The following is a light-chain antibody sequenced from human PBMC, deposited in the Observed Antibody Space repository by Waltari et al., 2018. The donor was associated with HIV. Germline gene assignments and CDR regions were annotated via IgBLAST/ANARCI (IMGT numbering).Light chain of an antibody. CDR3: QVWENGLVV. CDR1: KIGRKN. V-gene: IGLV3-9*01. CDR2: ANT. J-gene: IGLJ2*01. Sequence: SYELTQSPSAVSVALGQTARITCGGNKIGRKNGHWYQQETGQAPVVVIYANTNRPSVIPERFSGSNSGNEATLTISRAQAGDDADYYCQVWENGLVVFGAGTKLTVL.